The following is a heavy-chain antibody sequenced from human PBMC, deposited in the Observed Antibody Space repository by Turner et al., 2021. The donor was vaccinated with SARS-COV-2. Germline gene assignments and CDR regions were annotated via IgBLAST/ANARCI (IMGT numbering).Heavy chain of an antibody. D-gene: IGHD2-2*03. CDR1: GFTFDDYA. J-gene: IGHJ5*02. CDR3: VRGLDSMGYNWFDP. Sequence: EVQLVESGGGLVQPGRSLRLSCAASGFTFDDYAMHWVRQAPGKGMEWVSGISWKSGRIVYADSVKGRFTISRDNAKNSLYLQMNSLKAEDTALYYCVRGLDSMGYNWFDPWGLGTLVTVSS. CDR2: ISWKSGRI. V-gene: IGHV3-9*01.